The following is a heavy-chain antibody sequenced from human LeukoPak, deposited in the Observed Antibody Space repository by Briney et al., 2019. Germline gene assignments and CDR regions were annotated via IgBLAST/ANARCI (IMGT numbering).Heavy chain of an antibody. V-gene: IGHV3-7*01. CDR2: IKQDGSEK. J-gene: IGHJ6*03. CDR3: ARVAVTGLLYSYYYMDV. CDR1: GFTFSSYW. D-gene: IGHD4-17*01. Sequence: GGSLRLSCAASGFTFSSYWMSWVRQAPGKGLEWVANIKQDGSEKYYVDSVKGRFTISRDNAKNSLYLQMNSLRAEDTAVYYCARVAVTGLLYSYYYMDVWGKGTTVTISS.